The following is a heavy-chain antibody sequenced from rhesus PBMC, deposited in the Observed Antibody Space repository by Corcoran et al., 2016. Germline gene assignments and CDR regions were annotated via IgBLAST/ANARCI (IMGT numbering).Heavy chain of an antibody. V-gene: IGHV1-198*02. CDR2: IIPLVGIT. Sequence: QVQLVQSGAEVKKPGASVKVSCKASGFTFGSYAINWVRQAPGQGLEWMGVIIPLVGITNSAEKFQSRVTITADTSTSTAYMELSSLRSEDTAVYYCARGLVKSAFDFWGQGLRVTVSS. CDR1: GFTFGSYA. CDR3: ARGLVKSAFDF. J-gene: IGHJ3*01. D-gene: IGHD3-3*01.